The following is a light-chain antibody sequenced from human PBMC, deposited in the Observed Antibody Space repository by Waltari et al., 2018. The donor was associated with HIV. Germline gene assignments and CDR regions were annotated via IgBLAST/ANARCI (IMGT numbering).Light chain of an antibody. CDR3: AAWDDSLIYV. Sequence: QSVLTQPPSASGTPGQRVTISCSGSSSNLGSNTVNWYQQLPGTAPKLLIYSNNQRPSGVPDRFSGSKSGTSASLAISGLQSEDEADYYCAAWDDSLIYVFGTGTKVTVL. V-gene: IGLV1-44*01. CDR1: SSNLGSNT. J-gene: IGLJ1*01. CDR2: SNN.